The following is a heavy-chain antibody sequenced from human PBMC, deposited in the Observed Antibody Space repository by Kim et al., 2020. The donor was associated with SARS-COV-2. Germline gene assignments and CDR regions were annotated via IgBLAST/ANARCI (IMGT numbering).Heavy chain of an antibody. J-gene: IGHJ4*02. CDR2: IWYDGGNK. Sequence: GGSLRLSCAASGFTFSDYGMHWVRQPPGKGLEWVAVIWYDGGNKYYVDSVKGRFTISRDNSKNTLYLQMSSLRVDDTAVYYCASLGSSGWYYFDYWGQGT. V-gene: IGHV3-33*01. D-gene: IGHD6-19*01. CDR3: ASLGSSGWYYFDY. CDR1: GFTFSDYG.